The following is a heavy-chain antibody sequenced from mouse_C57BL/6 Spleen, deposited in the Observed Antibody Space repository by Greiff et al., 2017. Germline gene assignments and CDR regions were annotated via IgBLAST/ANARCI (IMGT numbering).Heavy chain of an antibody. CDR1: GYTFTSYW. D-gene: IGHD2-1*01. CDR3: ARDGGYGKEYFDY. Sequence: QVQLKQPGAELVRPGSSVKLSCKASGYTFTSYWMDWVKQRPGQGLEWIGNIYPSDSETHYNQKFKDKATLTVDKSSSTAYMQLSSLTSEDSAVYYCARDGGYGKEYFDYWGQGTTLTVSS. CDR2: IYPSDSET. J-gene: IGHJ2*01. V-gene: IGHV1-61*01.